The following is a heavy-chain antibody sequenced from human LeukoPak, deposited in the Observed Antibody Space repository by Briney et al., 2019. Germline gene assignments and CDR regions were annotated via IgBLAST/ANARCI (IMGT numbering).Heavy chain of an antibody. J-gene: IGHJ4*02. CDR1: GFTFSSYG. V-gene: IGHV3-48*02. D-gene: IGHD1-26*01. CDR2: ISSSSSTK. Sequence: GGSLRLSCAASGFTFSSYGMNWVRQAPGKGLEWVSYISSSSSTKYYADSVKGRFTISRDNAKDSLYLQMHSLRDEDTAVYYCARAVGGYHFDNWGQGTLVTVSS. CDR3: ARAVGGYHFDN.